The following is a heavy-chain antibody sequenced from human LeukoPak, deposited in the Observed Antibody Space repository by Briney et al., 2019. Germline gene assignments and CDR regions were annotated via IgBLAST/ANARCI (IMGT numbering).Heavy chain of an antibody. Sequence: SETLSLTCTVSGDSISSYYWSWIRQPAGKGLEWIGRIYTSGSTNYNPSLESRVTISLDTSKNQFSLKMNSVTAADTAVYYCARVIWFGAVFDYWGQGTLVTVSS. V-gene: IGHV4-4*07. CDR2: IYTSGST. CDR3: ARVIWFGAVFDY. D-gene: IGHD3-10*01. CDR1: GDSISSYY. J-gene: IGHJ4*02.